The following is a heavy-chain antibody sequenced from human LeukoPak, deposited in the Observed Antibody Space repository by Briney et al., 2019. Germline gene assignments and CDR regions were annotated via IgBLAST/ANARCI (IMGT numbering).Heavy chain of an antibody. CDR3: AREVGELFPDY. Sequence: SVKVSCKASGGTFSSYAISWVRQAPGQGLEWMGRIIPIFGIANYAQKFQGRVTMTIDTSTSTAYMELRSLRSDDTAVYYCAREVGELFPDYWGQGTLVTVSS. CDR2: IIPIFGIA. CDR1: GGTFSSYA. V-gene: IGHV1-69*04. D-gene: IGHD3-10*01. J-gene: IGHJ4*02.